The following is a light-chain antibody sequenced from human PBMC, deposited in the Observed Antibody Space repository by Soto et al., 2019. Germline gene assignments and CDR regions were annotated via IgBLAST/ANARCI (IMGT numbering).Light chain of an antibody. V-gene: IGLV2-11*01. CDR2: DVN. Sequence: QSALTQPRSVSGSPGQSVTISCTGASSDVGGYDYVSWYQHHPGKTPKLKVFDVNKRPSGIPDRISGSKSGSTASLTIPGLQADAEAGFYCCSYAGSYTVLFGGGTKVTVL. J-gene: IGLJ2*01. CDR1: SSDVGGYDY. CDR3: CSYAGSYTVL.